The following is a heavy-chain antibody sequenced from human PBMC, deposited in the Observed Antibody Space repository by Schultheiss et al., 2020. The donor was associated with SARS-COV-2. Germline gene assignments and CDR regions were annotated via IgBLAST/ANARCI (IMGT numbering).Heavy chain of an antibody. CDR1: GGSISTHF. Sequence: SETLSLTCTVSGGSISTHFWSWIRQPPGKGLEWIGHVSYSGSTNYNPSLKSRVTISVDTSKNQFSLKLSSVTAADTAVYYCATVKGTYYDFWSGYYLAYYFDYWGQGTLVTVSS. J-gene: IGHJ4*02. CDR3: ATVKGTYYDFWSGYYLAYYFDY. CDR2: VSYSGST. V-gene: IGHV4-59*11. D-gene: IGHD3-3*01.